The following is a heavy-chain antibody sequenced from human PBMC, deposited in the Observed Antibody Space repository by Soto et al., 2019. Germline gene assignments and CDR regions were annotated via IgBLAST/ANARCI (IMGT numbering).Heavy chain of an antibody. J-gene: IGHJ6*02. V-gene: IGHV3-23*01. Sequence: EVQLLESGGGLVQPGGSLRLSCAASGFTFSSYAMSWVRQAPGKGLEWVSAISGSGGSTYYADSVKGRFTISRDNSKNTLYLQMHSLRAEDTDVYYCANDGLLMVRGVVYYGMDVWGQGTTVTVSS. CDR3: ANDGLLMVRGVVYYGMDV. CDR2: ISGSGGST. CDR1: GFTFSSYA. D-gene: IGHD3-10*01.